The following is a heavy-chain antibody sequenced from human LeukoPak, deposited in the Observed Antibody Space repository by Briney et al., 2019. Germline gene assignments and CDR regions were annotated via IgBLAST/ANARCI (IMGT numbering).Heavy chain of an antibody. Sequence: GGSLRLSCAASGFTFSSYGMHWVRQAPGKGLEWVAVISYDGSNKFYADSVRGRFTISRDNSKNTLFLQMNSLRPEDTAVYYCARGPDYDILADYFDYWGQGTLVTVSS. CDR2: ISYDGSNK. V-gene: IGHV3-30*19. J-gene: IGHJ4*02. CDR3: ARGPDYDILADYFDY. CDR1: GFTFSSYG. D-gene: IGHD3-9*01.